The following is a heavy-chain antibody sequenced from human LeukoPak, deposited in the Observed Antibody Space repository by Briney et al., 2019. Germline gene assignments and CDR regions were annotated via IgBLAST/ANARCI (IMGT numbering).Heavy chain of an antibody. V-gene: IGHV4-59*08. D-gene: IGHD1-26*01. J-gene: IGHJ4*02. CDR2: IYYSGST. Sequence: SETLSLTCTVSGGSISSYYWSWIRQPPGKGLEWIAYIYYSGSTNYNPSLKSRVTISIDTSKNQFSLKLSSVTAADTAVYHCARLRGSYYFDYWGQGTLVTVSS. CDR3: ARLRGSYYFDY. CDR1: GGSISSYY.